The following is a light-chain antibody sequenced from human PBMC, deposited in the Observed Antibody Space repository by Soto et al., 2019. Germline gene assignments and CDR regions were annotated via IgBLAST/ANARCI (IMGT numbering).Light chain of an antibody. CDR1: QSISSW. V-gene: IGKV1-5*01. CDR2: DAS. J-gene: IGKJ1*01. CDR3: QQYHSYPWT. Sequence: DIQMTQSPSTLSASVGDRVTITCLASQSISSWLAWYQQKPGKAPKLLIYDASSLERGVPSRFSCSGSGTEFALTISSLQPDDFATYYCQQYHSYPWTFGQGTKVELK.